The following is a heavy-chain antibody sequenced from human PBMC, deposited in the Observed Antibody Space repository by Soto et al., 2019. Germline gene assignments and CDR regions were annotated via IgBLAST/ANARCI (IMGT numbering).Heavy chain of an antibody. J-gene: IGHJ6*02. CDR1: GGTFSSYA. D-gene: IGHD5-18*01. CDR2: IIPIFGTA. CDR3: ARDTAMVSYYDYGMDV. V-gene: IGHV1-69*12. Sequence: QVQLVQSGAEVKKPGSSVKVSCKASGGTFSSYAISWVRQAPGQGLEWMGGIIPIFGTANYAQKFQGRVTITADESTSTADMELSSLSYEDTAVYYCARDTAMVSYYDYGMDVWGQGTTVTVSS.